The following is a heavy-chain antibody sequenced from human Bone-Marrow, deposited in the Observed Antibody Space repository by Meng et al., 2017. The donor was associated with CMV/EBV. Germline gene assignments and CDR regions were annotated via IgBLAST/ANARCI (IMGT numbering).Heavy chain of an antibody. CDR2: VPHDRTYI. V-gene: IGHV3-30*04. CDR1: GFTFSSYA. CDR3: ARDEKLVPFDS. D-gene: IGHD6-6*01. Sequence: GESLKISCAASGFTFSSYAMSWVRQAPGKGLEWVAVVPHDRTYIYYADSVKGRFTISRDNSKNTLYLQMNSLRAEDTAIYYCARDEKLVPFDSWGQGPLVTVSS. J-gene: IGHJ4*02.